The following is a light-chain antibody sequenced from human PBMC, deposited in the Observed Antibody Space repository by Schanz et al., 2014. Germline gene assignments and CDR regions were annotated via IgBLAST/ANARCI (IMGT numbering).Light chain of an antibody. V-gene: IGLV2-14*03. CDR1: SSDVGGYNY. CDR2: DVS. Sequence: QSALTQPASVSGSPGQSITISCTGTSSDVGGYNYVSWYQHHPGKAPKLMIFDVSHRPSGVSNRFSGSKSGNTASLTISGLQTEDEADYYCTSYTSVSTWVFGGGTKLTVL. CDR3: TSYTSVSTWV. J-gene: IGLJ3*02.